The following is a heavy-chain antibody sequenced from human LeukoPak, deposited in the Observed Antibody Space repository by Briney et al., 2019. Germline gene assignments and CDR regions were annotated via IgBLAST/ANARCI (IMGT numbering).Heavy chain of an antibody. CDR1: GYIFTSYW. Sequence: GESLKIPCEGSGYIFTSYWIGWVRQMPGKGLEWMGIIYPGDSDTRYSPSFQGQVTISADKSISPAYLQWSRLKGSDTAMYYCARLKVAKKGRDYYYYGMDVWGQGTTVTVSS. CDR3: ARLKVAKKGRDYYYYGMDV. CDR2: IYPGDSDT. D-gene: IGHD5-12*01. V-gene: IGHV5-51*01. J-gene: IGHJ6*02.